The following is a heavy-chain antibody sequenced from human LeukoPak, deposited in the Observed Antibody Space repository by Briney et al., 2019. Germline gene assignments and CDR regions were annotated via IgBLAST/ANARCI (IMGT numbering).Heavy chain of an antibody. V-gene: IGHV4-31*02. CDR2: IYYSGST. J-gene: IGHJ4*02. CDR1: GGSLSSGGYY. CDR3: ARRGVTQKYFYY. D-gene: IGHD3-10*01. Sequence: SETLSLTCTVSGGSLSSGGYYWSWIRQHPGKGLGWIGYIYYSGSTYYNPSLKSRVTISVDTSKNQFSLKLSTVTAADTAVYYCARRGVTQKYFYYWGQGTLVTVSS.